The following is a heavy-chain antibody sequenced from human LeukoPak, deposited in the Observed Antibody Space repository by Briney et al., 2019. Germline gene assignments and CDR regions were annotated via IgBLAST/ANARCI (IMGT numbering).Heavy chain of an antibody. V-gene: IGHV4-39*07. CDR1: GGSISSSSYY. Sequence: SETLSLTCTVSGGSISSSSYYWGWIRQPPGKGLEWIGSIYYSGSTYYNPSLKSRVTISVDTSKNQFSLKLSSVTAADTAVYYCARSSNYGDFGDCWGQGTLVTVSS. D-gene: IGHD4-11*01. CDR2: IYYSGST. J-gene: IGHJ4*02. CDR3: ARSSNYGDFGDC.